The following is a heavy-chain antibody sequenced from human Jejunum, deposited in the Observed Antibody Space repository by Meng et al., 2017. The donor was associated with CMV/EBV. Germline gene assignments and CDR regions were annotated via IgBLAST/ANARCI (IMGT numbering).Heavy chain of an antibody. CDR2: IYTGGAT. V-gene: IGHV4-4*07. J-gene: IGHJ4*02. CDR3: ARASGFRGAKFDY. CDR1: GASISTYI. Sequence: QGSGPGLVKASGTMSLRCTVSGASISTYIGTWIGQPAGKGLEWIGHIYTGGATNYNPSLKSRVTMSVDTSKTQFFLRLNSVTAADTAVYFCARASGFRGAKFDYWGQGLLVTVSS. D-gene: IGHD3-10*01.